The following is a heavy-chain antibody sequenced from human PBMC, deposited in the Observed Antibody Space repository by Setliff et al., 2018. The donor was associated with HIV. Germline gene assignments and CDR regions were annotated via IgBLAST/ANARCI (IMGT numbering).Heavy chain of an antibody. CDR3: ARESGSYLSFFDY. Sequence: GGSLRLSCAASGFTFSTYWMHWVRQAPGKGLVWVSRINSEGSSTWYADSVKGRFTISRDNAKNTLYLVMNSLRAEDTAVYYCARESGSYLSFFDYWGQGTLVTVSS. J-gene: IGHJ4*02. CDR2: INSEGSST. V-gene: IGHV3-74*01. CDR1: GFTFSTYW. D-gene: IGHD1-26*01.